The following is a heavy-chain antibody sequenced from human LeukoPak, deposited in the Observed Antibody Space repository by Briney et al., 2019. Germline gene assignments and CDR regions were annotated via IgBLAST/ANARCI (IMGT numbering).Heavy chain of an antibody. V-gene: IGHV5-51*01. J-gene: IGHJ5*02. Sequence: GESLKISSKASGYSFTSYWIGWVRQMPGKGLEWMGIIYPGDSDTRYSPSFQGQVTISADKSISTAYLQWSSLKASDTAMYYCARRSPIAVAGENWFDPWGQGTLVSVSS. CDR1: GYSFTSYW. CDR3: ARRSPIAVAGENWFDP. CDR2: IYPGDSDT. D-gene: IGHD6-19*01.